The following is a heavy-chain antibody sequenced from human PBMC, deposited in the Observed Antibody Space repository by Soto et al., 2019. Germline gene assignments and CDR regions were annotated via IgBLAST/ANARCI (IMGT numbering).Heavy chain of an antibody. V-gene: IGHV4-30-4*01. CDR2: IYYSGST. Sequence: QVQLQESGPGLVKPSQTLSLTCTVSGGSISSGDYYWSWIRQPPGKGLEWIGYIYYSGSTYYNPSLKIRVTISVDTSKHQFSLKLSSVTAADTAVYYCARLRHELRGAFDIWGQGTMVTVSS. D-gene: IGHD1-7*01. CDR3: ARLRHELRGAFDI. CDR1: GGSISSGDYY. J-gene: IGHJ3*02.